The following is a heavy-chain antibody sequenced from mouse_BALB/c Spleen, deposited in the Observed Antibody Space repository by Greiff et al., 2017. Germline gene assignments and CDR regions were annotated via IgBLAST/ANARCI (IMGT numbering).Heavy chain of an antibody. CDR3: TKPLYYYGSSQYYFDD. V-gene: IGHV1-5*01. CDR1: GYSFTSYW. CDR2: IYTGNSDT. D-gene: IGHD1-1*01. J-gene: IGHJ2*01. Sequence: VQLQQSGTVLARPGASVKMSCKASGYSFTSYWMHWVKQRPGQGLEWIGAIYTGNSDTSYNQKFKGKAKLTAVTSASTAYMELSSLTNEDSAVYYCTKPLYYYGSSQYYFDDWGQGTTLTVSA.